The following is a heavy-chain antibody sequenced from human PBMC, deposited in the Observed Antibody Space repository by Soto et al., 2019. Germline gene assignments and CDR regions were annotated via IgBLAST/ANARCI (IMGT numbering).Heavy chain of an antibody. CDR3: ARDSGMRYFDL. CDR2: ISYDGSNK. V-gene: IGHV3-30-3*01. J-gene: IGHJ2*01. Sequence: QVQLVESGGGVVQPGRSLRLSCAASGFTFSSYAMHWVRQAPGKVLEWVAVISYDGSNKYYADSVKGRFTISRDNSKNTLYLQMNSLRAEDTAVYYCARDSGMRYFDLWGRGTLVTVSS. CDR1: GFTFSSYA.